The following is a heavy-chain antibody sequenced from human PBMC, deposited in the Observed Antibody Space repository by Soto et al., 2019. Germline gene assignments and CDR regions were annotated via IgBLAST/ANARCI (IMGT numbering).Heavy chain of an antibody. CDR2: IYYSGST. J-gene: IGHJ4*02. V-gene: IGHV4-31*02. Sequence: LCGGSISSGGYYCSWIRQHPGKGLEWMGYIYYSGSTYYNPSLKCRVTISVDTSKNQFSLKLSSVTAADTAVYYCARGRTSSPTPGDYWGQGTLVTVSS. D-gene: IGHD2-2*01. CDR1: GGSISSGGYY. CDR3: ARGRTSSPTPGDY.